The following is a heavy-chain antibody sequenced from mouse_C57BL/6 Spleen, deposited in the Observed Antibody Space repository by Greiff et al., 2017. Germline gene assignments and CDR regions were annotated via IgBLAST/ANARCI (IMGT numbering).Heavy chain of an antibody. CDR3: ARVHYGSLYYFDY. CDR2: IDPSDSET. Sequence: QVQLQQPGAELVRPGSSVKLSCKASGYTFTSYWMHWVKQRPIQGLEWIGNIDPSDSETHYNQKFKDKATLTVDKSSSTAYMQLSSLTSEDSAVYYCARVHYGSLYYFDYWGQGTTRTVSS. J-gene: IGHJ2*01. CDR1: GYTFTSYW. D-gene: IGHD1-1*01. V-gene: IGHV1-52*01.